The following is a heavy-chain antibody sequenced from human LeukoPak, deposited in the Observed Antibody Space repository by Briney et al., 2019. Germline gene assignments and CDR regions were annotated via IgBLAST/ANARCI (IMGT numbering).Heavy chain of an antibody. CDR3: VKVAKYYYGSETYYFFEH. J-gene: IGHJ4*02. V-gene: IGHV3-7*01. D-gene: IGHD3-10*01. CDR1: GFTFGSYW. Sequence: GGSLRLSCAASGFTFGSYWMTWVRQAPGKGLEWVANINQDGTEKYYVDSVKGRFTISRDNAKNSLDLQMNSLRVEDTGIYYCVKVAKYYYGSETYYFFEHWGQGTPVTASS. CDR2: INQDGTEK.